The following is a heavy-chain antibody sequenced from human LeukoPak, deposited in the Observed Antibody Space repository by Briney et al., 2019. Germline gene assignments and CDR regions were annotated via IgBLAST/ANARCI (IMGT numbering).Heavy chain of an antibody. V-gene: IGHV3-23*01. CDR1: GFTFGDYA. J-gene: IGHJ4*02. D-gene: IGHD2-21*02. CDR3: AKADTPSHIVVVTAIDY. Sequence: PGGSLRLSCTGFGFTFGDYAMSWVRQTPGKGLEWVSAISGSGGSTYYADSVKGRFTISRDNSKNTLYLQMDSLRAEDTAVYYCAKADTPSHIVVVTAIDYWGQGTLVTVSS. CDR2: ISGSGGST.